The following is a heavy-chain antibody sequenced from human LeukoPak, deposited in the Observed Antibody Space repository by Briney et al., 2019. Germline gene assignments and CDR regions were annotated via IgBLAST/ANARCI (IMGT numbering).Heavy chain of an antibody. CDR1: GGSISSYY. Sequence: SETLSLTCSVSGGSISSYYWSWIRQPPGKGLEWLAFIYTDGSTNYNPSLKSRVTISVDTSSNQFSLKLSSVTAADTAVYFCAKTGNGYDPLYYSYYMDVWGKGTTVTVSS. CDR3: AKTGNGYDPLYYSYYMDV. V-gene: IGHV4-4*09. CDR2: IYTDGST. D-gene: IGHD5-12*01. J-gene: IGHJ6*03.